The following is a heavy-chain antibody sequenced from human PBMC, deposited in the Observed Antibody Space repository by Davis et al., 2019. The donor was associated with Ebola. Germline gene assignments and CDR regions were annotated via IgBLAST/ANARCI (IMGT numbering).Heavy chain of an antibody. CDR2: IYWDDDK. CDR3: AHLCTGGVCYPRNWFDP. Sequence: SGPTLVKPTQTLTLTCTFSGFSLSTSGVGVGWIRQPPGKALEWLALIYWDDDKRYSPSLKSRLTITKDTSKNQVVLTMTNMDPVDTATYYCAHLCTGGVCYPRNWFDPWGQGTLVTVSS. V-gene: IGHV2-5*02. D-gene: IGHD2-8*02. CDR1: GFSLSTSGVG. J-gene: IGHJ5*02.